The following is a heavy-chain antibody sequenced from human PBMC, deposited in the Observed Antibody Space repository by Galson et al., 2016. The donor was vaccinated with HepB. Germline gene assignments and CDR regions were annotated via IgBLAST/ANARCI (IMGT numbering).Heavy chain of an antibody. CDR1: GFSFSTYS. Sequence: SLRLSCAASGFSFSTYSMHWVRQAPGKGLKWVAGISYNGGNIYYAESVKGRFTISRDNSINMVYLQMNSLRDEDTAVYFCARVLFGSGSYWCLDVWGQGTTVTVSS. V-gene: IGHV3-30*04. D-gene: IGHD3-10*01. CDR3: ARVLFGSGSYWCLDV. CDR2: ISYNGGNI. J-gene: IGHJ6*02.